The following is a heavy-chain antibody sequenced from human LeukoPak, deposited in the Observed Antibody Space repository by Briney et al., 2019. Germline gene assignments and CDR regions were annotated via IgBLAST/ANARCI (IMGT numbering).Heavy chain of an antibody. CDR2: ISYDGSNK. CDR3: ARDRRVRYYFDY. J-gene: IGHJ4*02. Sequence: PGGSLRLSCAASGFTFSSYAMPWVRQAPGKGLEWVAVISYDGSNKYYADSVKGRFTISRDNSKNTLYLQVNSLRAEDTAVYYCARDRRVRYYFDYWGQGTLVTVSS. CDR1: GFTFSSYA. D-gene: IGHD3-10*01. V-gene: IGHV3-30-3*01.